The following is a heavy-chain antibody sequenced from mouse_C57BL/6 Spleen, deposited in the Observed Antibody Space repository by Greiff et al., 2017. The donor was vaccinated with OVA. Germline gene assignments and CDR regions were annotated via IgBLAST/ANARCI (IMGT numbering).Heavy chain of an antibody. CDR3: ARGPPLYYDYDGFAY. Sequence: VQLQQPGTELVKPGASVKLSCKASGYTFTSYWMHWVKQRPGQGLEWIGNINPSNGGTNYNEKFKSKATLTVDKSSRTAYMQLSSLTSEDSAVYYCARGPPLYYDYDGFAYWGQGTLVTVSA. J-gene: IGHJ3*01. V-gene: IGHV1-53*01. CDR2: INPSNGGT. CDR1: GYTFTSYW. D-gene: IGHD2-4*01.